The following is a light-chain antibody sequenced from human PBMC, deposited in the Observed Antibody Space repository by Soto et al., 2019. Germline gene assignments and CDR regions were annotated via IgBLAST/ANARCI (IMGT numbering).Light chain of an antibody. Sequence: QSVLTQPPSVSGVPGQRVTISCTGSSSNIGAGYDVHWYQQLPGTAPKLLIYANSNRPSGVPGRFSGSKSGTAASLAITGLQAEDESDYYCQSYDSSLYGYVFGTGTKLTVL. J-gene: IGLJ1*01. CDR1: SSNIGAGYD. CDR2: ANS. CDR3: QSYDSSLYGYV. V-gene: IGLV1-40*01.